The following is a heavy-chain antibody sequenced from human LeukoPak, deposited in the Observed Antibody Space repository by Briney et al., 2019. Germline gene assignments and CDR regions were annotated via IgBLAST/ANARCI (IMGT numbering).Heavy chain of an antibody. D-gene: IGHD3-22*01. CDR2: ISDDGSNE. CDR1: GFTFSSYA. J-gene: IGHJ4*02. CDR3: AKNDPDSSED. V-gene: IGHV3-30-3*02. Sequence: GRSLRLSCAASGFTFSSYAMHWVRQAPGKGLEWVAVISDDGSNEHYADSVKGRFTVSRDNSKNTLYLQMNSQRPEDTAVYYCAKNDPDSSEDWGQGTLVTVSS.